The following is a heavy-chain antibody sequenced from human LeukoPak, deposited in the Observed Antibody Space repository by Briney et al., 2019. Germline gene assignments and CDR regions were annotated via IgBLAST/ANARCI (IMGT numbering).Heavy chain of an antibody. CDR2: ISYDGSNK. CDR1: GFTFSSYA. J-gene: IGHJ4*02. D-gene: IGHD6-19*01. CDR3: ARDLPLFYGPQWLDDY. V-gene: IGHV3-30-3*01. Sequence: GRSLRLSCVASGFTFSSYAMHWVRQAPGKGLEWVAVISYDGSNKYYADSVKGRFTISRDNAKNSLYLQMNSLRAEDTAVYYCARDLPLFYGPQWLDDYWGQGTLVTVSS.